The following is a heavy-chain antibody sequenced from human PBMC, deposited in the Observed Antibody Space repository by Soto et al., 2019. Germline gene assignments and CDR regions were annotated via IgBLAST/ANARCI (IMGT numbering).Heavy chain of an antibody. J-gene: IGHJ6*02. CDR2: ITSNGSNK. D-gene: IGHD3-22*01. V-gene: IGHV3-30-3*01. Sequence: HPGGSLRLSCAASGFTFSSYTMHWVRQAPGKGLEWVAFITSNGSNKYYADSVKGRFTISRDNSKNTLYLQMNSLRAEDTAVYYCARDEPSYDSSGRWPPSYYYYYYGMDVWGQGTTVTVSS. CDR1: GFTFSSYT. CDR3: ARDEPSYDSSGRWPPSYYYYYYGMDV.